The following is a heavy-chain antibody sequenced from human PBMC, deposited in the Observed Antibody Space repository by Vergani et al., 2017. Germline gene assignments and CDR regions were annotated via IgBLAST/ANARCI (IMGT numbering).Heavy chain of an antibody. D-gene: IGHD3-16*01. Sequence: QLQLQESGPGLVKPSETLSLTCTVSGGSIISRSYYWGWIRQPPGKGLAWIGSIYNSGNGDSSSSLKSRVTISADTSKNHFSLTLTSVTAADTAVYYCASGKYYSDSTSHFRGRYFDVWGRGTLVTVPS. CDR2: IYNSGNG. CDR1: GGSIISRSYY. CDR3: ASGKYYSDSTSHFRGRYFDV. V-gene: IGHV4-39*01. J-gene: IGHJ2*01.